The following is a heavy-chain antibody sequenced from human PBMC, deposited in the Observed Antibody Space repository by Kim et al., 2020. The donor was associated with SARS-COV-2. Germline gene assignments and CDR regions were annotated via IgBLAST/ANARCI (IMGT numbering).Heavy chain of an antibody. Sequence: SVTVSCKASGGTFSSYAISWVRQAPGQGLEWMGGIIPIFGTANYAQKFQGRVTITADESTSTAYMELSSLRSEDTAGYYCAREVSRADWLHYYYYGMDVWGQGTTVTVSS. CDR3: AREVSRADWLHYYYYGMDV. V-gene: IGHV1-69*13. CDR2: IIPIFGTA. D-gene: IGHD3-9*01. CDR1: GGTFSSYA. J-gene: IGHJ6*02.